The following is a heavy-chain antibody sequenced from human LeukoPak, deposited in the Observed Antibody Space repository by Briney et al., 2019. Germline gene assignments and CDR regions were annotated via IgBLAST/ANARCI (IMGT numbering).Heavy chain of an antibody. D-gene: IGHD6-13*01. Sequence: GGSLRLSCAASGFTFSSYAMHWVRQAPGKGLEWVAVISYDGSNKYYAAYVKGRFTISRDNSKNTLYLQMNSLRAEDTAVYYCARVRSGDKIAAAGIKDGDYYYGMDVWGQGTTITVSS. CDR1: GFTFSSYA. J-gene: IGHJ6*02. V-gene: IGHV3-30*04. CDR3: ARVRSGDKIAAAGIKDGDYYYGMDV. CDR2: ISYDGSNK.